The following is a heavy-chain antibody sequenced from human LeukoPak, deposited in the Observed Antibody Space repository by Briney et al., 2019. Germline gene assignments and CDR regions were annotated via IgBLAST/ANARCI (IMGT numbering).Heavy chain of an antibody. CDR3: AKAARSSDTSVLRSLEWLLTD. CDR2: VNPRRGDT. J-gene: IGHJ4*02. CDR1: GYTFTDYY. Sequence: ASVKVSCKTSGYTFTDYYIHWVRQAPGQGLEWMGRVNPRRGDTSFARKFQGRVTMSSDTSISTVYMDLSSLRSDDTAVYFCAKAARSSDTSVLRSLEWLLTDWGQGTLVIVSS. V-gene: IGHV1-2*02. D-gene: IGHD3-3*01.